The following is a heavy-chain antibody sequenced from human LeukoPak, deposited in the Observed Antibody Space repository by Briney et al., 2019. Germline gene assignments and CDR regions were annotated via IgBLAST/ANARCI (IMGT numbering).Heavy chain of an antibody. Sequence: PGGSLRLSCAASGFTFSSYSMNWVRQAPGKGLEWVSSISSSSSYIYYADSVKGRFTISRDNAKNSPYLQMNSLRAEDTAVYYCAREWDIVVVPAAMRGYYYYGMDVWGKGTTVTVSS. D-gene: IGHD2-2*01. CDR1: GFTFSSYS. V-gene: IGHV3-21*01. J-gene: IGHJ6*04. CDR2: ISSSSSYI. CDR3: AREWDIVVVPAAMRGYYYYGMDV.